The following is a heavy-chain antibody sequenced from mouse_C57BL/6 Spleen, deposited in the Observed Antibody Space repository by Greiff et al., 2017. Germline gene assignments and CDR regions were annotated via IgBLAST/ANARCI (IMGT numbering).Heavy chain of an antibody. Sequence: VKRVESDAELVKPGASVKISCKASGYTFTDHTIHWMKQRPEQGLEWIGYIYPRDGSTKYNEKFKGKATLTADKSSSTAYMQLNSLTSEDSAVYFCAREGYDGYSYYFCCWGQGTTLTVAS. CDR2: IYPRDGST. CDR1: GYTFTDHT. D-gene: IGHD2-3*01. J-gene: IGHJ2*01. CDR3: AREGYDGYSYYFCC. V-gene: IGHV1-78*01.